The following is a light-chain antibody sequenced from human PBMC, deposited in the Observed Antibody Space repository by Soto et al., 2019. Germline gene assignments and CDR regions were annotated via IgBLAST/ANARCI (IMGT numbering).Light chain of an antibody. CDR2: KAS. CDR3: QQYNSSPLT. J-gene: IGKJ4*01. CDR1: QSIGAS. Sequence: DIQMTQSPSTLYASVGDRVTITCRASQSIGASLAWFQQKPGKDPNLLIYKASSLESGVPSRFSGSGSGTEFTLTISTLQPDDFATYYCQQYNSSPLTVGGGTKVEIK. V-gene: IGKV1-5*03.